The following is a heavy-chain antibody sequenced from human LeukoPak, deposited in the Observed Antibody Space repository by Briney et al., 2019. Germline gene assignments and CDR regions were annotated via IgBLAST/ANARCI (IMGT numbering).Heavy chain of an antibody. J-gene: IGHJ3*02. CDR1: GYTFTDYY. CDR2: INPNSGGT. Sequence: EXSVKVSCXXXGYTFTDYYMHWVRQAPGQGLEWMGWINPNSGGTNYAQKFQGWVTMTRDTSISTAYMELSRLRSDDTAVYYCARDAVDLDAFDIWGHGTMVTVSS. D-gene: IGHD5-12*01. CDR3: ARDAVDLDAFDI. V-gene: IGHV1-2*04.